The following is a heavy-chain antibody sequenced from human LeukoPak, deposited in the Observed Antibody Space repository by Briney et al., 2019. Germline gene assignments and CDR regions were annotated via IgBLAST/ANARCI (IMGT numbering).Heavy chain of an antibody. V-gene: IGHV5-51*01. CDR2: IYPGDSDT. Sequence: GESLKISCKGSGYSFTSYWIGWVRQMPGKGLEWMGIIYPGDSDTRYSPSFQGQVAISADKSISTAYLQWSSLKASDTAMYYCARSPGRGPGIAVAGDWDYFDYWGQGTLVTVSS. CDR3: ARSPGRGPGIAVAGDWDYFDY. J-gene: IGHJ4*02. CDR1: GYSFTSYW. D-gene: IGHD6-19*01.